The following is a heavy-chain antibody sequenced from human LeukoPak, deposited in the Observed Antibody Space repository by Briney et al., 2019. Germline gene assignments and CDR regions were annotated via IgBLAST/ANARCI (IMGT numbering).Heavy chain of an antibody. CDR3: ARPNPFYDSSGYWGYYFDY. Sequence: ASVKVSCKASGYTFTGYYMHWVRQAPGQGLEWMGWINPNSGGTNYAQKFQGRVTMTRDTSISTAYMELSRLRSEDTAVYYCARPNPFYDSSGYWGYYFDYWGQGTLVTVSS. CDR2: INPNSGGT. D-gene: IGHD3-22*01. J-gene: IGHJ4*02. CDR1: GYTFTGYY. V-gene: IGHV1-2*02.